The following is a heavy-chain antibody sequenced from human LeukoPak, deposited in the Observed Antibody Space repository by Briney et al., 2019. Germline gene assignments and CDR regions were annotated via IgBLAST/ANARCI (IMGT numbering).Heavy chain of an antibody. V-gene: IGHV4-59*11. J-gene: IGHJ5*02. CDR1: GGSISSHY. Sequence: PSETLSLTCTVSGGSISSHYWSWIRQPPGKGLEWIGYIYYSGSTNYNPSLKSRVTISVDTSKNQFSLKLSSVTAADTAVYYCAREFRYCSSTSCSAWFDPWGQGTLVTVSS. D-gene: IGHD2-2*01. CDR2: IYYSGST. CDR3: AREFRYCSSTSCSAWFDP.